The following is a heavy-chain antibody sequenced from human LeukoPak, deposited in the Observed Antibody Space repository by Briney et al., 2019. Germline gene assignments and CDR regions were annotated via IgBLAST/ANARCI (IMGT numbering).Heavy chain of an antibody. CDR1: GYTFTTYE. CDR2: MNPNSGDT. J-gene: IGHJ4*02. CDR3: ARGLGTYDSTELTWPMISF. V-gene: IGHV1-8*01. Sequence: ASVKVSCKASGYTFTTYEINWVRQAPGQGLEWMGWMNPNSGDTAYAQKFQGRITMTRSTSISTAYMELSSLRSEDTAVYYCARGLGTYDSTELTWPMISFWGQGTVVTVSS. D-gene: IGHD3-22*01.